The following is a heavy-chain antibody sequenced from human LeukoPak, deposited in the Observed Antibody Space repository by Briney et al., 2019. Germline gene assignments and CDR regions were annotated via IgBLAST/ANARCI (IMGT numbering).Heavy chain of an antibody. V-gene: IGHV4-34*01. CDR3: AREKGGYSGYDYLVQDAFDI. J-gene: IGHJ3*02. CDR2: INHSGST. Sequence: SETLSLTCAVYGGSFSGYYWSWIRQPPGKGLEWIGEINHSGSTNYNPSLKSRVTISVDTSKNQFSLKLSSVTAADTAVYYCAREKGGYSGYDYLVQDAFDIWGQGTMVTVSS. CDR1: GGSFSGYY. D-gene: IGHD5-12*01.